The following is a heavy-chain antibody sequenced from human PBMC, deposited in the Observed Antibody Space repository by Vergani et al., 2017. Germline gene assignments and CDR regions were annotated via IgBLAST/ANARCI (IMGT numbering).Heavy chain of an antibody. D-gene: IGHD2-8*01. CDR3: ARLSYSTTPYLQGGYDC. V-gene: IGHV3-23*01. Sequence: EVQLLQSGGGVIQPGGSVRLSCAASGFTFSACPMTWLRQAPGKGLEWVSAISARYPSTYYADSVKGRFTISRDNSKNMLYLQMNSLGAEDTAVYYCARLSYSTTPYLQGGYDCWGQGTLVSVSS. J-gene: IGHJ4*02. CDR2: ISARYPST. CDR1: GFTFSACP.